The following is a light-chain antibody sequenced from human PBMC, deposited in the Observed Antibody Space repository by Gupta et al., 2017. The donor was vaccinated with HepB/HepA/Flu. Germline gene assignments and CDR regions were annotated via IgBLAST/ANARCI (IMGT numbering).Light chain of an antibody. J-gene: IGKJ2*01. V-gene: IGKV1-33*01. Sequence: DIQMTQSPSSLSASVGDRVTITCQANRDISNYLNWDQQQPGKAPKLLIYDASILETGVPSRVRVSGSGTDLTFTMKSRQAEDTATEGCQHWHYLPTYTFGWGTKLEI. CDR3: QHWHYLPTYT. CDR1: RDISNY. CDR2: DAS.